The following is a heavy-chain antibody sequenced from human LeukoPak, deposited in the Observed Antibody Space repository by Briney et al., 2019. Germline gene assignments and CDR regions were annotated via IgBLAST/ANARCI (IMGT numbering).Heavy chain of an antibody. CDR2: INPNSGGT. J-gene: IGHJ3*02. CDR1: GYTFTGYY. V-gene: IGHV1-2*06. Sequence: GASVKVSCKASGYTFTGYYMHWVRQAPGQGLEWMGRINPNSGGTNYAQKFQGRVTMTRDMSVSTAYMELSRLRPDDTAVYYCASPSGSSWWYVFNIWGQGTMVTVSS. D-gene: IGHD2-15*01. CDR3: ASPSGSSWWYVFNI.